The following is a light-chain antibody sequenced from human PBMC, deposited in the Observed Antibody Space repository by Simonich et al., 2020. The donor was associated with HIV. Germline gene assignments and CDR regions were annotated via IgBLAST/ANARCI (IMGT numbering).Light chain of an antibody. CDR1: QSLLHSDGKTY. CDR3: MQNIQLPPT. Sequence: DIVMTQTPLSLSVTPGQPASMSCKSSQSLLHSDGKTYLYWYLQKPGQSPLLLMYEVSSLFSGVPDRFSGSGSGTDFTLKISRVEAEDVGVYYCMQNIQLPPTFGPGTKVDIK. CDR2: EVS. J-gene: IGKJ3*01. V-gene: IGKV2-29*02.